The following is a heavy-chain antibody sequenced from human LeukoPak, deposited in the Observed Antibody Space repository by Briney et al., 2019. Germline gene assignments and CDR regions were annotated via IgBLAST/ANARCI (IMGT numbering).Heavy chain of an antibody. D-gene: IGHD4-17*01. CDR3: AKTIYGDYHFIDY. Sequence: GGSLRLSCAASGFTFSSYAMSWVRQAPGKGLEWVSAISGSGGSTYYADSVKGRSTISRDNSKNTLYLQMNSLRAEDTAVYYCAKTIYGDYHFIDYWGQGTLVTVSS. J-gene: IGHJ4*02. CDR2: ISGSGGST. CDR1: GFTFSSYA. V-gene: IGHV3-23*01.